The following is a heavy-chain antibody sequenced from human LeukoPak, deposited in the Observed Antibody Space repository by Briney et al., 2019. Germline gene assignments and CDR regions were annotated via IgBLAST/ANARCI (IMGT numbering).Heavy chain of an antibody. D-gene: IGHD2-2*01. V-gene: IGHV4-59*01. CDR2: IYYSGST. CDR3: ARHRPTREYCSSTSCPYWYFDL. Sequence: SETLSLTCTVSGGSLSSYYWSWVRQPPGKGLEWIGYIYYSGSTNYNPSLKSRVTISVDTSKNQFSLKLSSVTAADTAVYYCARHRPTREYCSSTSCPYWYFDLWGRGTLVTVSS. J-gene: IGHJ2*01. CDR1: GGSLSSYY.